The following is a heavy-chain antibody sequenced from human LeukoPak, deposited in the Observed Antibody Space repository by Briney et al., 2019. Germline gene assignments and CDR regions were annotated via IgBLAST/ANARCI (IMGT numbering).Heavy chain of an antibody. D-gene: IGHD6-19*01. CDR2: ISSSSSYI. Sequence: GGSLRLSCAASGVTFSSSSMNWVRQAPGKGLEWVSSISSSSSYIYYADSVKGRFTTSRDNAKNSLYLQMNSLRAEDTAVYYCARETVAGTYYWGQGTLVTVSP. V-gene: IGHV3-21*01. CDR1: GVTFSSSS. CDR3: ARETVAGTYY. J-gene: IGHJ4*02.